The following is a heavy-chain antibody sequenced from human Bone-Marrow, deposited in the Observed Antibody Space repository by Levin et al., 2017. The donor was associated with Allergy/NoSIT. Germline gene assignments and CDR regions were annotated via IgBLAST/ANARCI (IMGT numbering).Heavy chain of an antibody. V-gene: IGHV1-69*04. CDR2: IIPILGIA. D-gene: IGHD3-22*01. CDR3: ARDEVVGYDSPKGYYYYYYYMDV. J-gene: IGHJ6*03. Sequence: ASAKVSCKASGGTFSSYAISWVRQAPGQGLEWMGRIIPILGIANYAQKFQGRVTITADKSTSTAYMELSSLRSEDTAVYYCARDEVVGYDSPKGYYYYYYYMDVWGKGTTVTVSS. CDR1: GGTFSSYA.